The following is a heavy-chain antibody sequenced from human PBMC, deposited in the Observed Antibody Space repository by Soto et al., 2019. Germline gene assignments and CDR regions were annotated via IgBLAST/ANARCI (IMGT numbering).Heavy chain of an antibody. D-gene: IGHD2-15*01. CDR3: AKDLERYRLVVVAATHN. J-gene: IGHJ4*02. CDR1: GFTFSSYA. V-gene: IGHV3-23*01. Sequence: GGSLRLSCAASGFTFSSYARSWVRQAPGKGLEWVSAISGSGGSTYYADSVKGRFTISRDNSKNTLYLQMNSLRAEDTAVYYCAKDLERYRLVVVAATHNWGQGTLVTVSS. CDR2: ISGSGGST.